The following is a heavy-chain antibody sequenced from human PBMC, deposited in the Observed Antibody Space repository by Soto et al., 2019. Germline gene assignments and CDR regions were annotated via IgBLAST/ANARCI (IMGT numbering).Heavy chain of an antibody. D-gene: IGHD1-26*01. V-gene: IGHV3-30*18. CDR2: ISYDGSHA. CDR1: GFTFTTDG. CDR3: AKERTYSVASGFDY. Sequence: QVQLVDSGGGVVQPGRSLRLSCAASGFTFTTDGMHWVRRAPGKGLEWVAVISYDGSHAYYADSVKGRFTISRDNSKNTLYLQINSLRAEDTAVYYCAKERTYSVASGFDYWGRGTLVTVSS. J-gene: IGHJ4*02.